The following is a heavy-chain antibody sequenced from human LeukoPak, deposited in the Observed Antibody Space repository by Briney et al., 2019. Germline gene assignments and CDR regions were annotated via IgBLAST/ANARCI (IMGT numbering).Heavy chain of an antibody. V-gene: IGHV3-23*01. CDR3: AKERDYGPADY. D-gene: IGHD4/OR15-4a*01. Sequence: GSLRPSCAASGFIFNKHAMSWVRQAPGRGLEWVSGLSGSGSSTDYADSVKGRFTVSRDNSKNTLFLQMNSLRAEDTAIYYCAKERDYGPADYWGQGTLVTVSS. CDR2: LSGSGSST. CDR1: GFIFNKHA. J-gene: IGHJ4*02.